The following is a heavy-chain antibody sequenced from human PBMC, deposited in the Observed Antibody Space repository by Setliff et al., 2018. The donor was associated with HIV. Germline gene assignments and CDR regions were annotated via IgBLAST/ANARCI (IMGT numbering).Heavy chain of an antibody. V-gene: IGHV5-51*01. CDR1: GYTFTNYW. D-gene: IGHD3-3*01. CDR3: ARQPTDTSGYYLNHAFDV. Sequence: GESLKISCRGSGYTFTNYWIGWVRQMPGRGLEWMGIIYPGDSDTRYSPSFEGQVTMSADKSVNTAYLQWNSLKASDTAMYYCARQPTDTSGYYLNHAFDVWGQGTMVTVSS. J-gene: IGHJ3*01. CDR2: IYPGDSDT.